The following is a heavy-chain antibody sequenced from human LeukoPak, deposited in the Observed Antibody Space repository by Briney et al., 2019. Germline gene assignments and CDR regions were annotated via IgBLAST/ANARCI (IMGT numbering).Heavy chain of an antibody. CDR2: INHSGST. D-gene: IGHD1-26*01. CDR1: GGSFSGYY. V-gene: IGHV4-34*01. CDR3: ARDAELVGATRAEYFQH. Sequence: PSETLSLTCAVYGGSFSGYYWSWIRQPPGKGLEWIGEINHSGSTNYNPSLKSRVTISVDTSKNQFSLKLSSVTAADTAVYYCARDAELVGATRAEYFQHWGQGTLGTVSS. J-gene: IGHJ1*01.